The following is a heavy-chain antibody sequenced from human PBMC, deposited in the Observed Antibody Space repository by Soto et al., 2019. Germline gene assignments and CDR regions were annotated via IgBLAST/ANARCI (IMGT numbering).Heavy chain of an antibody. CDR2: IFSNDEK. D-gene: IGHD3-16*02. CDR1: GFSLSNARMG. J-gene: IGHJ4*02. V-gene: IGHV2-26*01. CDR3: ARFMITFGGVIAVFDY. Sequence: QVTLKESGPVLVKPTEPLTLTCTVSGFSLSNARMGVSWIRQPPGKALEWLAHIFSNDEKSYSTSLKSRLTISKDTSKSQVVLTMTNMDPVDTATYYCARFMITFGGVIAVFDYWGQGTLVTVSS.